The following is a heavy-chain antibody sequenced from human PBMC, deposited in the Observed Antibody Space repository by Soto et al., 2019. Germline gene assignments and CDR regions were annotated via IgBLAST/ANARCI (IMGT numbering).Heavy chain of an antibody. Sequence: GGSLRLSCAASGFTFSSYAMSWVRQAPGKGLEWDSAITASGDTTYYADSVKGRFTISRDNSKNTMYLQMNSLRAEDTAVYYCASRGLYDSSVIWGQGSLVTVSS. V-gene: IGHV3-23*01. CDR1: GFTFSSYA. CDR3: ASRGLYDSSVI. J-gene: IGHJ3*02. D-gene: IGHD3-22*01. CDR2: ITASGDTT.